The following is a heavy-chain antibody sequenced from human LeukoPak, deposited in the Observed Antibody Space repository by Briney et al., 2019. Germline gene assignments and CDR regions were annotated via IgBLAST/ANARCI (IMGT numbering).Heavy chain of an antibody. D-gene: IGHD3-3*01. CDR1: GFTFSSYE. J-gene: IGHJ4*02. Sequence: PGGSLRLSCAASGFTFSSYEMDWVRQAPGKGLEWVSSISRGGSPIFYADSVRGRFTTSRDNAKKSLFLQMTSLRAEDTAVYYCTRVSWRGEIFWAQGPLVSVSS. CDR2: ISRGGSPI. CDR3: TRVSWRGEIF. V-gene: IGHV3-48*03.